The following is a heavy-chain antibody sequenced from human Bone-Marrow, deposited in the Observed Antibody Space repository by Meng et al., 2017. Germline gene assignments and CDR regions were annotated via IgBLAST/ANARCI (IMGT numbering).Heavy chain of an antibody. CDR3: ARDQPLDTAMVNLDY. D-gene: IGHD5-18*01. J-gene: IGHJ4*02. Sequence: QVQRVQFGAEVKKPGASVKVSCKPSGYNFPDYYIHWVRRAPGQGLEWMGRINPKSGDTHYAQKFQGRVTMTRDTSTSTVYMELSSLRSEDTAVYYCARDQPLDTAMVNLDYWGQGTLVTVSS. CDR1: GYNFPDYY. CDR2: INPKSGDT. V-gene: IGHV1-2*06.